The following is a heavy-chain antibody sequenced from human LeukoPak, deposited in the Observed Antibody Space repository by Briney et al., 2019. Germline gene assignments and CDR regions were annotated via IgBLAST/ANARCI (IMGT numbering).Heavy chain of an antibody. V-gene: IGHV4-61*01. Sequence: SETLSLTCTVSGGSVSSGSYYWSWMRQPPGKGREWIGYIYYSGSTNYNPSLKSRVTISVDTSKNQFSLKLSSVTAADTAVYYCARESQLLSRYYYYYMDVWGKGTTVTVSS. J-gene: IGHJ6*03. CDR1: GGSVSSGSYY. CDR2: IYYSGST. D-gene: IGHD1-26*01. CDR3: ARESQLLSRYYYYYMDV.